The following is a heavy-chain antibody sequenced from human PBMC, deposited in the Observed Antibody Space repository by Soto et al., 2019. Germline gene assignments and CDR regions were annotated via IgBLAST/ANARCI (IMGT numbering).Heavy chain of an antibody. D-gene: IGHD3-10*01. CDR2: INHSGST. V-gene: IGHV4-34*01. Sequence: QVQLQQWGAGLLKPSETLSLTCAVYGGSFSGYYWSWIRQPPGKGLEWIGEINHSGSTNYNPSLKSRVTMSVDTSKNQFSLKLSSVTAADTAVYYCARRGRTMVRGSLYYFDYWGQGTLVTVSS. J-gene: IGHJ4*02. CDR1: GGSFSGYY. CDR3: ARRGRTMVRGSLYYFDY.